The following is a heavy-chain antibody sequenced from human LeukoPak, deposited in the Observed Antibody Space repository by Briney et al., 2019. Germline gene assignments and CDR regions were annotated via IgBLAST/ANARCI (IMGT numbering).Heavy chain of an antibody. D-gene: IGHD2-15*01. CDR1: GFTFSTYA. J-gene: IGHJ4*02. Sequence: GGSLRLSCAASGFTFSTYAMHWVRQAPGKGLEWVAIVSYDGSNKYYADSVRDRFTISRDNSKNTLYLQMNSLRPEDTSMYYCARETLRNFDYWGRGTLVTVSS. CDR2: VSYDGSNK. V-gene: IGHV3-30*04. CDR3: ARETLRNFDY.